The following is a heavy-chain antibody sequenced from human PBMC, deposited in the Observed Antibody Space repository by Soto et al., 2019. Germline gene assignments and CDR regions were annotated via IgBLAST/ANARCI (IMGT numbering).Heavy chain of an antibody. CDR2: INAGNGNT. J-gene: IGHJ4*02. CDR3: ARDRLPVHYYDSSGRPFDY. Sequence: GASVKVSCKASGYTFTSYAMHWVRQAPGQRLEWMGWINAGNGNTKYSQKFQGRVTITRDTSASTAYMELSSLRSEDTAVYYCARDRLPVHYYDSSGRPFDYWGQGTLVTVSS. CDR1: GYTFTSYA. V-gene: IGHV1-3*01. D-gene: IGHD3-22*01.